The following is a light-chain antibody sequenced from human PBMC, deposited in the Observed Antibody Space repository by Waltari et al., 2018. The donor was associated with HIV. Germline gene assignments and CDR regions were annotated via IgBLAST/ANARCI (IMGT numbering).Light chain of an antibody. J-gene: IGLJ3*02. CDR2: ANS. Sequence: QSLLTQPPSVSATPGQRITISCTGTKSNIGAGHDVHWYRQLPGTAPRLLIFANSNRPSGVPDRISGSKSTASASLAITGLQAEDEGYYYCQSSDIRLHGLWVFGGGTKVTVL. V-gene: IGLV1-40*01. CDR1: KSNIGAGHD. CDR3: QSSDIRLHGLWV.